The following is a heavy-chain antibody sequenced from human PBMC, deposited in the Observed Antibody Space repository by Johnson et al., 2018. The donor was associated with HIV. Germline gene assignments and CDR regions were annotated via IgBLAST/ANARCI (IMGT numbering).Heavy chain of an antibody. CDR3: AKDRGSGDAFDI. CDR2: ISGSGGST. V-gene: IGHV3-23*04. CDR1: GFTFSSYA. J-gene: IGHJ3*02. D-gene: IGHD1-26*01. Sequence: VQLVESGGGLIQPGGSLRLSCAASGFTFSSYAMSWVRQAPGKGLEWVSAISGSGGSTYYADSVKGRFTMSRDNSKNTLYLQMNSLRAEDTAVYYCAKDRGSGDAFDIWGQGTMVTVSS.